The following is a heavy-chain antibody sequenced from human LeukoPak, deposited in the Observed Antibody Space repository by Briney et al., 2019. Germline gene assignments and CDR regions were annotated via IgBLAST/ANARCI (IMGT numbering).Heavy chain of an antibody. V-gene: IGHV1-2*02. Sequence: ASVTVSCKASGYTFTDFFVHWVRQAPGHGLEWMGWINPYSGGTDYAQNFQGRVTLTRDTSISTAYMELSRLTSDDTAVYYCARDLTYFGSGSYYFDYWGQGALVTVSS. CDR2: INPYSGGT. CDR1: GYTFTDFF. D-gene: IGHD3-10*01. CDR3: ARDLTYFGSGSYYFDY. J-gene: IGHJ4*02.